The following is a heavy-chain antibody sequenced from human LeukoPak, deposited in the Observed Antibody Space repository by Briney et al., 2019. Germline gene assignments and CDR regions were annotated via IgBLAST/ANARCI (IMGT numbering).Heavy chain of an antibody. CDR2: IYHTGST. V-gene: IGHV4-38-2*02. CDR1: GYSITSGYY. D-gene: IGHD2-2*02. J-gene: IGHJ4*02. CDR3: ARYCSSTTCYTRGGDY. Sequence: SETLSLTCSVSGYSITSGYYWGWIRPPPGKGLEWIGSIYHTGSTFYDPSFNSRVTISVDTSKSQFSLSLSSVTAADTAVYYCARYCSSTTCYTRGGDYWGQGTLVTVSS.